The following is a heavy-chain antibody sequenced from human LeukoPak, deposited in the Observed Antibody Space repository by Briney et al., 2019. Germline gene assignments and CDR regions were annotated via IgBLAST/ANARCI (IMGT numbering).Heavy chain of an antibody. CDR3: ARELSYSSSWHRSAWFDP. Sequence: NTSETLSLTCTVSGGSISSYYWSWIRQPAGKGLEWIGRIYTSGSTNYNPSLKSRVTMSVDTSKNQFSLKLSSVTAADTAVYYCARELSYSSSWHRSAWFDPWGQGTLVTVSS. J-gene: IGHJ5*02. CDR2: IYTSGST. D-gene: IGHD6-13*01. V-gene: IGHV4-4*07. CDR1: GGSISSYY.